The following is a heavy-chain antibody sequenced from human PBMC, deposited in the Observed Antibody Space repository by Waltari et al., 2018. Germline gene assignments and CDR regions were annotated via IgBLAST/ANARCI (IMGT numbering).Heavy chain of an antibody. V-gene: IGHV3-15*04. CDR1: GFTFRDPW. CDR2: IESNNDGGAI. D-gene: IGHD1-26*01. J-gene: IGHJ6*02. Sequence: EVQLVESGVDLVKPGGSLRLSCAASGFTFRDPWLNGVRRGPGKGLEWVGRIESNNDGGAIDSAAPVTGRFTISRDDSKNTLYLQMNSLHSGDTGVYYCTTDENSGNDASMDVWGQGTTVTVSS. CDR3: TTDENSGNDASMDV.